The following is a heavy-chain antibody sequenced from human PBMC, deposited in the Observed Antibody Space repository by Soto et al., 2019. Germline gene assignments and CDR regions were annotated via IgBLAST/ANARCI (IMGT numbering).Heavy chain of an antibody. CDR3: ARACSGGSCYSVYYYYYMDV. CDR1: GYTFTSYA. Sequence: ASVKVSWKASGYTFTSYAMHWVRQAPGQRLEWMGWINAGNGNTKYSQKFQGRVTITRDTSASTAYMELSSLRSEDTAVYYCARACSGGSCYSVYYYYYMDVWGKGTTVTVSS. D-gene: IGHD2-15*01. J-gene: IGHJ6*03. V-gene: IGHV1-3*01. CDR2: INAGNGNT.